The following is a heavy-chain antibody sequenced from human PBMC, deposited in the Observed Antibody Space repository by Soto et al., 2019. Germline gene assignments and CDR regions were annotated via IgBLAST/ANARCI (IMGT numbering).Heavy chain of an antibody. J-gene: IGHJ6*02. D-gene: IGHD3-9*01. V-gene: IGHV2-5*02. CDR2: INWDDDK. CDR1: GFSLSTNGVG. Sequence: QITLKESGPTVVKPTQTLTLTCTFSGFSLSTNGVGVSWIRQPPGKALEWLALINWDDDKRYSTPLKSRLTTARASYKHRVYLIMTIRDPVDTGTYFCAYSKRLGGGSYFDKGLDVWGQGTTGTVSS. CDR3: AYSKRLGGGSYFDKGLDV.